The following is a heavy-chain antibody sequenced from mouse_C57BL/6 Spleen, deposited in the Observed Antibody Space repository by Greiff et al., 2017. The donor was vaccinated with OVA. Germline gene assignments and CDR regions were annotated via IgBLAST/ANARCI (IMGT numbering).Heavy chain of an antibody. CDR1: GFTFSDYG. J-gene: IGHJ4*01. V-gene: IGHV5-17*01. Sequence: VQLQQSGGGLVKPGGSLKLSCAASGFTFSDYGMHWVRQAPEKGLEWVAYISSGSSTIYYADTVKSRFTISRDNAKNTLFLQMTSLRSEDTAMYYCARPNFSMDYWGQGTSVTVSS. CDR3: ARPNFSMDY. CDR2: ISSGSSTI.